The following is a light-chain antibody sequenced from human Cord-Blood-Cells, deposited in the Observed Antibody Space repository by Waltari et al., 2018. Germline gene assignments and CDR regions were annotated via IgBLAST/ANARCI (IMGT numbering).Light chain of an antibody. V-gene: IGLV1-51*02. Sequence: QSVLSQPPSVSAAPGQKATISCSGSSSNIGNNYVSWYQQLPGTAPKLLIYENDRRPSGIPNRLSGSKSGTSATLGSTGHQTGDEADDYCGTWDSSRSAWLFGGGTKLTVL. CDR1: SSNIGNNY. CDR2: END. J-gene: IGLJ3*02. CDR3: GTWDSSRSAWL.